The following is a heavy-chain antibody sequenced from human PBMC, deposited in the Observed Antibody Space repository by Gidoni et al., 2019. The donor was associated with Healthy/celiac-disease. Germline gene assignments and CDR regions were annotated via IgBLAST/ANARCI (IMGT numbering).Heavy chain of an antibody. Sequence: EVQLVESGGGLVKPGGSLRPPCAPLGSPSSTYSMNWVRQAPGKGLEWVSSISSSSSYIYYADSVKGRFTISRDNAKNSLYLQMNSLRAEDTAVYYCASRPYSSSSLKFPHPPQHWGQGTLVTVSS. CDR3: ASRPYSSSSLKFPHPPQH. V-gene: IGHV3-21*01. J-gene: IGHJ1*01. CDR1: GSPSSTYS. CDR2: ISSSSSYI. D-gene: IGHD6-6*01.